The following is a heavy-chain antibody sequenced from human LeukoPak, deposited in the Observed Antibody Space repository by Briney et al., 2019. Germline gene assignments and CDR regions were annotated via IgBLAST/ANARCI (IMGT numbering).Heavy chain of an antibody. CDR1: GGSFSGYY. J-gene: IGHJ4*02. CDR3: ARANSGWYFTSFAC. D-gene: IGHD6-19*01. V-gene: IGHV4-34*01. Sequence: PSETLSLTCAVYGGSFSGYYWSWIRQPPGKGLEWIGEINHSGGTNYNPSLKSRVTISVDTSKNQFSLKLSSVTAADTAVYYCARANSGWYFTSFACWGQGTLVTVSS. CDR2: INHSGGT.